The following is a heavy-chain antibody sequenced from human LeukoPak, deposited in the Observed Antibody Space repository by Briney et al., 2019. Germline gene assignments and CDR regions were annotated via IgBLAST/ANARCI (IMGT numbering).Heavy chain of an antibody. V-gene: IGHV3-43D*03. D-gene: IGHD3-10*01. J-gene: IGHJ4*02. CDR2: ISWDGGST. CDR1: GFTFDDYA. CDR3: AKDMAAYYYSSGNIDY. Sequence: GGSLRLSCAASGFTFDDYAMHWVRQAPGTGLEWVSLISWDGGSTYYADSVKGRFTISRDNSKNSLYLQMNSLRAEDTALYYCAKDMAAYYYSSGNIDYWGQGTLVTVSS.